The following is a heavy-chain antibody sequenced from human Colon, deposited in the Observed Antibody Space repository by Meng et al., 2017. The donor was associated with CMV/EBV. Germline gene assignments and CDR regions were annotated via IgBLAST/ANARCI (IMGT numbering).Heavy chain of an antibody. CDR2: ISGSGSAT. D-gene: IGHD5-12*01. Sequence: GESLKISCVASGFTFSNYEMNWVRQAPGKGLEWVSYISGSGSATYFVDSVKGRFTISRDNVKNTMDLQMNSLRDEDTAIYYCVRDARDGYSGGAGYGMDVWGQGTTVTVSS. V-gene: IGHV3-48*03. CDR1: GFTFSNYE. CDR3: VRDARDGYSGGAGYGMDV. J-gene: IGHJ6*02.